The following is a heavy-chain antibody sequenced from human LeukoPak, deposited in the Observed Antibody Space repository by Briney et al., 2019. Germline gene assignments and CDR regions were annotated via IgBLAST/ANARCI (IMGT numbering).Heavy chain of an antibody. CDR1: GFTFSSYA. CDR3: VKVWDKTLRGALDP. CDR2: ISTDGGNT. D-gene: IGHD3-10*01. V-gene: IGHV3-64*01. Sequence: PGGSLSLSCSASGFTFSSYAMHWVRQPPGKGLEFFSAISTDGGNTHYARSVKGRVTISRDNSKNTLFLQMGSLRPEDTATYYCVKVWDKTLRGALDPGAQGTLVTVSS. J-gene: IGHJ5*02.